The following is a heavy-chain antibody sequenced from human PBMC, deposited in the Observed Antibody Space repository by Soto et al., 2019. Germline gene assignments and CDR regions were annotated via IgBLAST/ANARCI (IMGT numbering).Heavy chain of an antibody. V-gene: IGHV1-69*02. J-gene: IGHJ6*02. CDR1: GGTFSSYT. Sequence: QVQLVQSGAEVKKPGSSVKVSCKASGGTFSSYTISWVRQAPGQGLEWMGRIIPILGIANYAQKFQGRVTITSGRHTSKAYTRLSSLKSEDPAVYYCASLIAAGGTSPRYYYYYGMDVWGQGPTVTVSS. D-gene: IGHD6-13*01. CDR3: ASLIAAGGTSPRYYYYYGMDV. CDR2: IIPILGIA.